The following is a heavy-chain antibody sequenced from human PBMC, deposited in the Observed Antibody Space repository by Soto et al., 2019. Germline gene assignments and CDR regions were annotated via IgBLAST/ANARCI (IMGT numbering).Heavy chain of an antibody. V-gene: IGHV3-30*18. J-gene: IGHJ4*02. Sequence: GGSLRLSCAASGFTFSSYGMHWVRQAPGKGLEWVAVISYDGSNKYYADSVKGRFTISRDNSKNTLYLQMNSLRAEDTAVYYCAKDVSNYGGGVDYWGQGTLVTVSS. CDR3: AKDVSNYGGGVDY. CDR2: ISYDGSNK. D-gene: IGHD4-4*01. CDR1: GFTFSSYG.